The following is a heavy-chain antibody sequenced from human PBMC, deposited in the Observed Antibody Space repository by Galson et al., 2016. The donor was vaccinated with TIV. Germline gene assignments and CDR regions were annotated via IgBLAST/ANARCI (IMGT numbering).Heavy chain of an antibody. Sequence: SLRLSCAGSGFPFSGYAIHWVRQAPGKGLEWLAVISYDGSNKYYADSVKGRFTISRDTSKNTLYLQMNSLKPEDTAVYYCARDRRFCGNDCYLHYYYGMDVWGQGTTVTVSS. D-gene: IGHD2-21*02. CDR2: ISYDGSNK. J-gene: IGHJ6*02. CDR1: GFPFSGYA. V-gene: IGHV3-30*14. CDR3: ARDRRFCGNDCYLHYYYGMDV.